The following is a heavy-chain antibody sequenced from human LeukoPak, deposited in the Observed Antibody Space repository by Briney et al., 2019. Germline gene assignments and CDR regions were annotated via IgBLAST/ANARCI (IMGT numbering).Heavy chain of an antibody. V-gene: IGHV4-59*08. CDR3: ARKGVYGSGSYYKEYYFDY. J-gene: IGHJ4*02. D-gene: IGHD3-10*01. Sequence: SETLSLTCTVSGGSISSYYWSWIRQPPGKGLEWIGYIYYSGSTNYNPSLKSRVTISVDTSKNQFSLKLSSVTAADTAVYYCARKGVYGSGSYYKEYYFDYWGQGTLVTVSS. CDR1: GGSISSYY. CDR2: IYYSGST.